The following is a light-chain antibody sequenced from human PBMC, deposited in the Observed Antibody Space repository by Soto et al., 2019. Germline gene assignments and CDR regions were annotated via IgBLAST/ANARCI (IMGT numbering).Light chain of an antibody. V-gene: IGKV1-5*01. Sequence: DLQMTHSPSTLSASVGIRFNIACRASQNIRPWLAWYKQKPGKAPKLLINGASSLEGGVPSRLSGSGSGTDFTLTISSLTPDDFATYYCQQYSSPATFGQGTKVDIK. CDR1: QNIRPW. CDR3: QQYSSPAT. J-gene: IGKJ1*01. CDR2: GAS.